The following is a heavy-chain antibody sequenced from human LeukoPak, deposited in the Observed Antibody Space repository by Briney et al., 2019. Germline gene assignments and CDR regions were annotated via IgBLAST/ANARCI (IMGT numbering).Heavy chain of an antibody. D-gene: IGHD3-10*01. CDR1: GFTFSSYG. CDR2: ISYDGSNK. V-gene: IGHV3-30*18. Sequence: GGSLRLSCAASGFTFSSYGMHWVRQAPGKGLEWVAVISYDGSNKYYADSVKGRFTISRDNSKNTLYLQMNSLRAEDTAVYYCAKDFIILAQWFGSLDYWGQGTLVTVSS. CDR3: AKDFIILAQWFGSLDY. J-gene: IGHJ4*02.